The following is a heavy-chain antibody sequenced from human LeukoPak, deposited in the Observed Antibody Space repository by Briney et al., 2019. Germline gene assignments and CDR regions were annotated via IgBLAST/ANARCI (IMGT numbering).Heavy chain of an antibody. J-gene: IGHJ4*02. V-gene: IGHV3-9*01. CDR1: GFTFDDYA. CDR3: AKGLAAGTTTISSN. Sequence: GGSLRLSCAASGFTFDDYAMHWVRQAPGKGLEWVSGISWDSGSIGYADSVKGRFTVSRDNAKNSLYLQMNSLRAEDTALYYCAKGLAAGTTTISSNWGQGTLVTVSS. D-gene: IGHD6-13*01. CDR2: ISWDSGSI.